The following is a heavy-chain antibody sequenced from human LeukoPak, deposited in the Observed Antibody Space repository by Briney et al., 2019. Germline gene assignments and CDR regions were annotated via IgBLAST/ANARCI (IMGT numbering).Heavy chain of an antibody. Sequence: ASVKVSCEASGYTFTSYYIHWVRQAPGQGLEWMGIINPGGGSTSYAQNFQGRVTMTRDTSTSTVYMELSSLRSEDTAIYYCARGGDNSYFDYWGQGTLVTVSS. J-gene: IGHJ4*02. CDR2: INPGGGST. CDR3: ARGGDNSYFDY. V-gene: IGHV1-46*01. D-gene: IGHD4-23*01. CDR1: GYTFTSYY.